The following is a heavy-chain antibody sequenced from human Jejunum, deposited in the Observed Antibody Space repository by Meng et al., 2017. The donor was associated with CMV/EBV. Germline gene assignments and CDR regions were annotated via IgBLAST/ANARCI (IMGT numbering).Heavy chain of an antibody. J-gene: IGHJ2*01. CDR3: ARDLTMLRGALYWYFDL. CDR2: ISGSSTYI. Sequence: FTFRRYNMNWVRQAPGKRLEWVASISGSSTYIHYADSLKGRFTISRDNAQNSLFLQIDGLTVEDTAVYYCARDLTMLRGALYWYFDLWGRGTLVTVSS. CDR1: FTFRRYN. D-gene: IGHD3-10*01. V-gene: IGHV3-21*01.